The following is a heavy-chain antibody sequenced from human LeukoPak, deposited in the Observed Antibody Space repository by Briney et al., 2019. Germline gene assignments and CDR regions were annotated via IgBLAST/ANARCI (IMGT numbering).Heavy chain of an antibody. CDR2: IYYSGSA. D-gene: IGHD6-13*01. Sequence: PSETLSLTCTVSGGSISSYYWSWIRQPPGKGLEWIGYIYYSGSANYHPSLKSRVTISVDTSKNRFSLRLSSVTAADTAVYYCARVTGYMVEDYFDYWGQGTLVTVSS. CDR3: ARVTGYMVEDYFDY. J-gene: IGHJ4*02. CDR1: GGSISSYY. V-gene: IGHV4-59*01.